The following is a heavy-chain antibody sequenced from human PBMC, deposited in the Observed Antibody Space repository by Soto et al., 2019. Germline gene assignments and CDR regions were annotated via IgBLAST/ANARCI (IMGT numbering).Heavy chain of an antibody. Sequence: EVQLVESGGGVVRPGGSLRLSCAASGFTFDDYGMSWVRQAPGKGLEWGSGINWNGGSTGYADSVKGRFTISIDNAKNSLXXXMXXXXXXXXXXXXXXXXXAIAAAGTGGYFDYXXXGXXVTVSX. J-gene: IGHJ4*03. V-gene: IGHV3-20*01. CDR1: GFTFDDYG. CDR3: XXXXAIAAAGTGGYFDY. D-gene: IGHD6-13*01. CDR2: INWNGGST.